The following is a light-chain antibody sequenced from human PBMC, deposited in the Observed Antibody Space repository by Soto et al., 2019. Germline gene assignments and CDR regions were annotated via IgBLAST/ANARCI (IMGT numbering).Light chain of an antibody. CDR3: QVWDSRVV. Sequence: SYELPQPPSMSVAPGKTARITCGGNNIGSKSVHWYQQKPGQAPVLVIYYDSDRPSGIPERFSGSNSGNTATLTISRVEAGDEADYYCQVWDSRVVFGGGTKLTVL. CDR2: YDS. CDR1: NIGSKS. V-gene: IGLV3-21*04. J-gene: IGLJ2*01.